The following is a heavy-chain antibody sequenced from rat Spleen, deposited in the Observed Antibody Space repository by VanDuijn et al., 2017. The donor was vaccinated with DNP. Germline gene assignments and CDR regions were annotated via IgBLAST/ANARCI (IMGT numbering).Heavy chain of an antibody. CDR3: TTDSGYWFAY. Sequence: EVQLVESGGGLVQPGRSLELSCSASGFTFSDYNMAWVRQAPKTGLEWVATISYDGSSTYYRDSVKGRFTISRDNAKSTLYLQMDSLRSEDTATYYCTTDSGYWFAYWGQGTLVTVSS. D-gene: IGHD4-3*01. CDR1: GFTFSDYN. CDR2: ISYDGSST. J-gene: IGHJ3*01. V-gene: IGHV5S10*01.